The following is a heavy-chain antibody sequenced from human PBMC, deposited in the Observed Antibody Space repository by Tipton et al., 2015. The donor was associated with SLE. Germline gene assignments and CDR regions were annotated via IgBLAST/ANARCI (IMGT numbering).Heavy chain of an antibody. V-gene: IGHV4-39*07. CDR3: ARDPAARRGMDV. CDR1: GASISSFSYY. J-gene: IGHJ6*02. D-gene: IGHD6-6*01. CDR2: MYYTGST. Sequence: LRLSCTVSGASISSFSYYWGWIRQPPGKGLEWIGNMYYTGSTYYNPSLKSRVTISVDTSKNQFSLKLSSVTAADTAVYYCARDPAARRGMDVWGQGTTVTVSS.